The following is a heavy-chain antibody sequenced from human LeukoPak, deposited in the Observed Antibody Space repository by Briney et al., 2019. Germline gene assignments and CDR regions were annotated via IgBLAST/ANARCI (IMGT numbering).Heavy chain of an antibody. CDR2: MNPNSGNT. CDR1: GYTFTSYG. Sequence: ASVKVSCKASGYTFTSYGISWVRQATGQGLEWMGWMNPNSGNTGYARKFQGRVTMTRNTSISTAYMELSSLRSEDTAVYYCARVYSSGYSYGYDYYGMDVWGQGTTVTVSS. J-gene: IGHJ6*02. V-gene: IGHV1-8*02. CDR3: ARVYSSGYSYGYDYYGMDV. D-gene: IGHD5-18*01.